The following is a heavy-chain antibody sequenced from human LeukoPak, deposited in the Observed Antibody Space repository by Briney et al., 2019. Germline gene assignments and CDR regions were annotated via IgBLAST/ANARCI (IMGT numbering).Heavy chain of an antibody. D-gene: IGHD6-6*01. CDR2: IYYTGST. Sequence: ASETLSLTCSVSGGSISSLYWSWIRQPPGKGLEWIGYIYYTGSTNYNPSLRSRVTMFVDMSKNQFSLRLSSVTAADTAVYYCARHRAYSSSSPFDYWGQGTLVTVSS. J-gene: IGHJ4*02. V-gene: IGHV4-59*08. CDR1: GGSISSLY. CDR3: ARHRAYSSSSPFDY.